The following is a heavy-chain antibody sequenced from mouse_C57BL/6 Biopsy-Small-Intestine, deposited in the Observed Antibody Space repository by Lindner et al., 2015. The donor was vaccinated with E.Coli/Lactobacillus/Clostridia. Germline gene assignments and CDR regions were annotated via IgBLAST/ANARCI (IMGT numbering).Heavy chain of an antibody. CDR3: ARLSNYHYAMDY. Sequence: QLQESGGDLVKPGGSLKLSCAASGFTFSSFGMSWVRQTPDKRLEWVATISSGGTYTYYPDSVKGRFTISRDNAKKTLYLQMSSLKSEDTAMYYCARLSNYHYAMDYWGQGTSVTVSS. D-gene: IGHD2-5*01. CDR1: GFTFSSFG. CDR2: ISSGGTYT. V-gene: IGHV5-6*01. J-gene: IGHJ4*01.